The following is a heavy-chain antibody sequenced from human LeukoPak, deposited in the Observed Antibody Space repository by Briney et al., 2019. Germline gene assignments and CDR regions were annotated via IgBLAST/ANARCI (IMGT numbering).Heavy chain of an antibody. CDR2: IYHSGST. CDR1: GGSISSSNW. J-gene: IGHJ6*03. V-gene: IGHV4-4*02. CDR3: ARDMDDFWKNYYYMDV. Sequence: SETLSLTCAVSGGSISSSNWWSWVRQPPGKGLEWIGEIYHSGSTNYNPSLKSRVTISVDKSKNQFSLKLSSVTAADTAVYYCARDMDDFWKNYYYMDVWGKGTTVTVSS. D-gene: IGHD3-3*01.